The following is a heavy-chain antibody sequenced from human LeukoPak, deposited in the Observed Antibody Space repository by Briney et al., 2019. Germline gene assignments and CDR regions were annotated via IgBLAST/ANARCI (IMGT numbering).Heavy chain of an antibody. CDR3: ARIEGNSGYGWSHFDY. CDR2: IYYRGTT. D-gene: IGHD3-10*01. CDR1: GGSISSYY. Sequence: PSETLSLTCTVSGGSISSYYWSWIRQPPGKGLEWIGFIYYRGTTYYNPSLKSRVSISIDTSRNQFSLKLNSVTAADTAVYYCARIEGNSGYGWSHFDYWGQGRLVTVSS. V-gene: IGHV4-30-4*08. J-gene: IGHJ4*02.